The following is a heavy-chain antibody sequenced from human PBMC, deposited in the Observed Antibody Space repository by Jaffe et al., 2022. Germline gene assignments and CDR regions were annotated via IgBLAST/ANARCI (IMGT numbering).Heavy chain of an antibody. CDR3: ARVVVVPAAGSFSHFDY. CDR1: GYSISSGYY. Sequence: QVQLQESGPGLVKPSETLSLTCAVSGYSISSGYYWGWIRQPPGKGLEWIGSIYHSGSTYYNPSLKSRVTISVDTSKNQFSLKLSSVTAADTAVYYCARVVVVPAAGSFSHFDYWGQGTLVTVSS. V-gene: IGHV4-38-2*01. D-gene: IGHD2-2*01. J-gene: IGHJ4*02. CDR2: IYHSGST.